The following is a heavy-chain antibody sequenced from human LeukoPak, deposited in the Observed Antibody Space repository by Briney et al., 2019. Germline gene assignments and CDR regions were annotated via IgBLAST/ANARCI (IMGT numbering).Heavy chain of an antibody. Sequence: SVKVSCKASGGTFSSHAISWVRQAPGQGLEWMGGIIPIFGTANYAQKFQGRVTITTDESTSTAYMELSSLRSEDTAVYYCARGIPGENWFDPWGQGTLVTVSS. CDR2: IIPIFGTA. CDR1: GGTFSSHA. CDR3: ARGIPGENWFDP. V-gene: IGHV1-69*05. D-gene: IGHD1-14*01. J-gene: IGHJ5*02.